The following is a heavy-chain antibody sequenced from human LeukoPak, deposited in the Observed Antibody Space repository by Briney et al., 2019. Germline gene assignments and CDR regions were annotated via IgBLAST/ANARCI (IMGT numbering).Heavy chain of an antibody. CDR2: ISAYNGNT. CDR3: ARVVVVAATFRSNYYGMDV. V-gene: IGHV1-18*01. J-gene: IGHJ6*02. CDR1: GYTFTSYG. Sequence: GASVKVSCKASGYTFTSYGISWVRQAPGQGLEWMGWISAYNGNTNYARKLQGRVTMTTDTSTSTAYMELRSLRSDDTAVYYCARVVVVAATFRSNYYGMDVWGQGTTVTVSS. D-gene: IGHD2-15*01.